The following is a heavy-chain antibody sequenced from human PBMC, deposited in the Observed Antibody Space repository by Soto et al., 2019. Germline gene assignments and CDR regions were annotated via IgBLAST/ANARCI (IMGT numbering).Heavy chain of an antibody. J-gene: IGHJ6*02. CDR2: IHYSGSI. D-gene: IGHD2-21*02. CDR3: AREDDGGDRDYYGLDV. Sequence: PSGTLSLTCTVSGGSISYEYYHWTWIRQSPGKGLEWIGYIHYSGSIIYNPSFKSRVTISVDTSKNQFSLQLSSVTAADTAVYFCAREDDGGDRDYYGLDVWGQGTTVTFSS. CDR1: GGSISYEYYH. V-gene: IGHV4-30-4*08.